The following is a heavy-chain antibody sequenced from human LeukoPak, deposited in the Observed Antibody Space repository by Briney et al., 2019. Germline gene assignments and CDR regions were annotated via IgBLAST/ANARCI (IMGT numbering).Heavy chain of an antibody. CDR2: ISAYNGNT. V-gene: IGHV1-18*01. Sequence: ASVKVSCKASGYTFTSYGISWVRQAPGQGLEWMGWISAYNGNTNYAQKLQGRVTMTTDTSTSTAYMELRSLRSDDTAVYYCARAEGGYDSSGYEGSMFDYWGQGTLVTVSS. CDR3: ARAEGGYDSSGYEGSMFDY. J-gene: IGHJ4*02. CDR1: GYTFTSYG. D-gene: IGHD3-22*01.